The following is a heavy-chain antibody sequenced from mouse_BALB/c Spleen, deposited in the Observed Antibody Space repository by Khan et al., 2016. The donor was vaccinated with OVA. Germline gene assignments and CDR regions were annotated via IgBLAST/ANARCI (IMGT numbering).Heavy chain of an antibody. CDR1: GYSITSDYV. J-gene: IGHJ2*01. CDR2: IGYSGST. CDR3: ASGRLLLRYADYFDY. D-gene: IGHD1-1*01. Sequence: EVQLQESGPGLLKPSQSLSLTCTATGYSITSDYVRYWIRQPAGNKLELMAYIGYSGSTTYNPSLRSRISITRDTSKNPFFLQLTSLTTEDTATYYCASGRLLLRYADYFDYWGQGTTVTVSS. V-gene: IGHV3-2*02.